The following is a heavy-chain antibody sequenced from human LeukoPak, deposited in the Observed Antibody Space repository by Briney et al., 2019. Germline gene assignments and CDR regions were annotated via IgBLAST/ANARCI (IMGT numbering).Heavy chain of an antibody. CDR2: INPNSGGT. D-gene: IGHD6-19*01. J-gene: IGHJ4*02. V-gene: IGHV1-2*02. CDR1: GYTFTGYY. CDR3: ARGWQWLADLDY. Sequence: GASVKVSCKASGYTFTGYYMHWVRQAPGQGLEWMGWINPNSGGTNHAQKFQGRVTMTRDTSISTAYMELSRLRSDDTAVYYCARGWQWLADLDYWGQGTLVTVSS.